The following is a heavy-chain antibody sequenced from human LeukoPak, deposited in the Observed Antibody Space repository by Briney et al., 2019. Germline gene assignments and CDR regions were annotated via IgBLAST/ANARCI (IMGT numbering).Heavy chain of an antibody. CDR2: ISGSGGST. V-gene: IGHV3-23*01. CDR1: GFTFSSYA. J-gene: IGHJ4*02. D-gene: IGHD2-2*01. Sequence: HAGGSLRLSCAASGFTFSSYAMSWVRQAPGKGLEWVSAISGSGGSTYYADSVKGRFTISRDNSKNTLYLQMNSLRAEDTAVYYCAKAALVVPAAAFDYWGQGTLVTVSS. CDR3: AKAALVVPAAAFDY.